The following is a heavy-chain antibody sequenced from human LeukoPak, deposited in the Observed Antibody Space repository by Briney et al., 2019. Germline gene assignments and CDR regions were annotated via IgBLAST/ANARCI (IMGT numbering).Heavy chain of an antibody. V-gene: IGHV3-7*01. J-gene: IGHJ4*02. CDR1: GFTLSNYW. CDR2: IHQDGISK. D-gene: IGHD2-15*01. Sequence: GGSLRLSCSASGFTLSNYWMSWVRQAPGKGLEWVANIHQDGISKYYVDSVKGRFTISRDDAQNTLYLQMNNLRAEDTAVYYCARDPQYCSGGSCYSFDYWGQGTLVTVSS. CDR3: ARDPQYCSGGSCYSFDY.